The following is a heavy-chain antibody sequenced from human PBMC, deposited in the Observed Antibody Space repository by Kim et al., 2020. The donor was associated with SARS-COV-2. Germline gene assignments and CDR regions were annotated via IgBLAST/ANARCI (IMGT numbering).Heavy chain of an antibody. CDR3: ARGTNVVVPADPSYYYYYGMDV. J-gene: IGHJ6*02. CDR2: INHSGST. CDR1: GGSFSGYY. Sequence: SETLSLTCAVYGGSFSGYYWSWIRQPPGKGLEWIGEINHSGSTNYNPSLKSRVTISVDTSKNQFSLKLSSVTAADTAVYYCARGTNVVVPADPSYYYYYGMDVWGQGTTVTVSS. D-gene: IGHD2-2*01. V-gene: IGHV4-34*01.